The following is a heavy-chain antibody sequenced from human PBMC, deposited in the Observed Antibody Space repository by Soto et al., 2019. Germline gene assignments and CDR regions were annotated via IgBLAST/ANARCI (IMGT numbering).Heavy chain of an antibody. J-gene: IGHJ6*02. CDR1: GFTFSSYG. D-gene: IGHD3-10*01. Sequence: QVQLVESGGGVVQPGRSLRLSCAASGFTFSSYGMHWVRQAPGKGLEWVAVISYDGSNKYYADSVKGRFTISRDNSKNTLYLQMNSLRAEDTAVYYCAKEGGDIDGSGSSLGYYGMDVWGQGTTVTVSS. V-gene: IGHV3-30*18. CDR2: ISYDGSNK. CDR3: AKEGGDIDGSGSSLGYYGMDV.